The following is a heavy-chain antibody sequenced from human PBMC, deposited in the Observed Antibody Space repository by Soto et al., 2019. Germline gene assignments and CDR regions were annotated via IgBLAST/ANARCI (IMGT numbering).Heavy chain of an antibody. Sequence: ASVKVSGKASGYTFTSYGISWVRQAPGQGLEWMGWISAYNGNTNHAQKLQGRVTMTTDTSTSTAYMELRSLRSDDTAVYYCARRHSPKTADTEFDYWGQGTLVTVSS. V-gene: IGHV1-18*04. CDR3: ARRHSPKTADTEFDY. CDR2: ISAYNGNT. D-gene: IGHD2-2*01. CDR1: GYTFTSYG. J-gene: IGHJ4*02.